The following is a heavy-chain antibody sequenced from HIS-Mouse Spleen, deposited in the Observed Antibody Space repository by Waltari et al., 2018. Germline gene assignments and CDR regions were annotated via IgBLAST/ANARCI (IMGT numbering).Heavy chain of an antibody. V-gene: IGHV4-34*01. D-gene: IGHD1-26*01. CDR3: ARGRPYSGSYLGWFDP. J-gene: IGHJ5*02. Sequence: QVQLQQWGAGLLKPSETLSLTCAVYGGSFSGYYWSWIRQPPGKGLEWLGEINHSGSTNYNPSLKSRVTISVDTSKNQFSLKLSSVTAADTAVYYCARGRPYSGSYLGWFDPWGQGTLVTVSS. CDR2: INHSGST. CDR1: GGSFSGYY.